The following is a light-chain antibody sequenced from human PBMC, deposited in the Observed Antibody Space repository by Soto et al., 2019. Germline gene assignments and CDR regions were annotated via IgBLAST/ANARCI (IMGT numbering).Light chain of an antibody. Sequence: EIVLTQSPGTLSFSSGERATLSCRVSQSVTSNYIAWYQQKPGQAPRLLIYGAASRATGIPDRFSGSGSGTDFTLTISRLEPADFAVYYCQRYGSSRPWTFGQGTKVDIK. V-gene: IGKV3-20*01. CDR3: QRYGSSRPWT. CDR1: QSVTSNY. CDR2: GAA. J-gene: IGKJ1*01.